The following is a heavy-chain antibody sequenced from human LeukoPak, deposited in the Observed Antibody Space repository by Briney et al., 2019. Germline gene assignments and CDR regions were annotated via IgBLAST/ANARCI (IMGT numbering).Heavy chain of an antibody. CDR1: GFTFSSCG. CDR3: VSVGTDSIGSYPDY. D-gene: IGHD3-22*01. Sequence: GRSLRLSCTASGFTFSSCGMHWVRQAPGQGLEWVAVIWSDGSKKYHADSVKGQFTISRDNTKNMLYLQMNSLRAEDTAIYYCVSVGTDSIGSYPDYWGQGTLVTVTS. J-gene: IGHJ4*02. V-gene: IGHV3-33*01. CDR2: IWSDGSKK.